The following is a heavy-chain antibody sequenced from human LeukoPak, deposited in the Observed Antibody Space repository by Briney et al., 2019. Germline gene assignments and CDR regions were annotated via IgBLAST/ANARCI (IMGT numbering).Heavy chain of an antibody. V-gene: IGHV4-34*01. CDR1: GGSFSGYY. Sequence: SETLSLTCAVYGGSFSGYYWSWIRQPPGKGLEWIGEINHSGSTNCNPSLKSRVTISVDTSKNQFSLKLSSVTAADTAVYYCARVGDSSSSQGNWFDPWGQGTLVTVSS. CDR3: ARVGDSSSSQGNWFDP. J-gene: IGHJ5*02. CDR2: INHSGST. D-gene: IGHD6-6*01.